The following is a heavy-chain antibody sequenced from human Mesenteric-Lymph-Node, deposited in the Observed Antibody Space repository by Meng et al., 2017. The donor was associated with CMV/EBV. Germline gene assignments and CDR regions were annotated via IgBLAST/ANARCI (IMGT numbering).Heavy chain of an antibody. CDR2: IYYSGST. V-gene: IGHV4-34*01. D-gene: IGHD1-1*01. Sequence: SETLSLTCAAYGGSFSGYYWSWIRQPPGKGLEWIGSIYYSGSTYYNPSLKSRVTISVDTSKNQFLLRLNTVTAADAAVYYCARDRYPGAFDIWGQGTMVTVSS. CDR3: ARDRYPGAFDI. CDR1: GGSFSGYY. J-gene: IGHJ3*02.